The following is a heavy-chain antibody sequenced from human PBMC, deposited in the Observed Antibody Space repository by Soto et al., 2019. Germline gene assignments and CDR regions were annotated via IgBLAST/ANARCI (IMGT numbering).Heavy chain of an antibody. D-gene: IGHD3-22*01. V-gene: IGHV3-30*03. J-gene: IGHJ4*02. CDR1: GFTFSSYG. CDR2: ISFDGSNK. CDR3: SRDTDYYDTRVYYYAN. Sequence: GGSLTLSCAASGFTFSSYGMHWVRHPPGKGLEWVALISFDGSNKYYADSVKGRFTISRDNSKNTLFLQMNSLRAEDAAVYYCSRDTDYYDTRVYYYANRGLGTLVNVS.